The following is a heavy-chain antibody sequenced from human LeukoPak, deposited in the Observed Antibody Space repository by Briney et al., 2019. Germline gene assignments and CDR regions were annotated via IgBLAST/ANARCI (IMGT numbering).Heavy chain of an antibody. D-gene: IGHD3-10*01. Sequence: GGSLRLSCAASGFTFSSYSMSWVRQAPGKGLEWVSNIKQDGSEKYYVDSVKGRFTISRDNAKNSLYLQMNSLRAEDTAVCYCARDYYYGSGRLGYMDVWGKGTTVTVSS. J-gene: IGHJ6*03. V-gene: IGHV3-7*01. CDR3: ARDYYYGSGRLGYMDV. CDR2: IKQDGSEK. CDR1: GFTFSSYS.